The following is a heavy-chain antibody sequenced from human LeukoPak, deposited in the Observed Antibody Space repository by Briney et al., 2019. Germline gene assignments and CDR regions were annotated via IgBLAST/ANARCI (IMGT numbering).Heavy chain of an antibody. D-gene: IGHD4-17*01. V-gene: IGHV1-8*01. J-gene: IGHJ6*02. CDR2: MNPNSGNT. CDR3: ATGRDYGDYLGPGLYYYYYYGMDV. CDR1: GYTFTSYD. Sequence: ASVKVSCKASGYTFTSYDINWVRQATGQGLEWMGWMNPNSGNTGYAQKFQGRVTMTRNTSISTAYMELSSLRSEGTAVYYCATGRDYGDYLGPGLYYYYYYGMDVWGQGTTVTVSS.